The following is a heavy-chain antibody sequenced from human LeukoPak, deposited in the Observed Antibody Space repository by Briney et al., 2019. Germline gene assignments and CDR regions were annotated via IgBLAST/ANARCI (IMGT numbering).Heavy chain of an antibody. J-gene: IGHJ4*02. D-gene: IGHD5-24*01. Sequence: ASVKVSCKASGGTFSSYAISWVRQAPGQGLEWMGRIIPILGIANYAQKFQGRVTITADKSTSTAYMELSSLRSEDTAVYYCARESLSEMATISPFDYWGQGTMVTVSS. V-gene: IGHV1-69*04. CDR2: IIPILGIA. CDR1: GGTFSSYA. CDR3: ARESLSEMATISPFDY.